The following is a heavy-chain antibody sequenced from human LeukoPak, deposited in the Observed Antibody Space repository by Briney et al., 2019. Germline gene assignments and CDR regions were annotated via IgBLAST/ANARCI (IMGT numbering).Heavy chain of an antibody. V-gene: IGHV4-34*01. CDR1: GGSFSGYY. Sequence: PSESLSLTCAVYGGSFSGYYWGWIRQPPGKGLQWIGEITHIGYTNYNPALKSRVTISIDTSKNEFSLKVSSVTAADMAIYYCAASGGPINWFDPWGQGTLVTVSS. J-gene: IGHJ5*02. D-gene: IGHD3-10*01. CDR2: ITHIGYT. CDR3: AASGGPINWFDP.